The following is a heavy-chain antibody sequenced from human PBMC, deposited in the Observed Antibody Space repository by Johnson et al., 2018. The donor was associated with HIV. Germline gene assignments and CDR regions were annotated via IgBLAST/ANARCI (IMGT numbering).Heavy chain of an antibody. D-gene: IGHD1-26*01. J-gene: IGHJ3*02. Sequence: VQLVESGGGLVKPGGSPKLSCEASGFTFSNVWMHWVRQAPGKGLEWVGRIKSKTDGGTTDYAAPVKGRFTISRDNSKNTLYLQMNSLRAEDTAVYYCAGLGGSHDAFDIWGQGTMVTVSS. V-gene: IGHV3-15*01. CDR2: IKSKTDGGTT. CDR3: AGLGGSHDAFDI. CDR1: GFTFSNVW.